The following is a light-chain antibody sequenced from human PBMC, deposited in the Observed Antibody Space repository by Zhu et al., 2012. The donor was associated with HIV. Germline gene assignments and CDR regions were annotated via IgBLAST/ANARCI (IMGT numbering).Light chain of an antibody. J-gene: IGKJ2*01. CDR3: QQYYTPSYT. CDR2: GAS. V-gene: IGKV1-9*01. Sequence: DIQLTQSPSFLSASVGDRVTITCRASQGISSYLAWYQQKPGKVPKLLIFGASTLQGGVPSRFSGSGSGTEFTLTISSLQPDDFATYSCQQYYTPSYTFGQGTKLQIK. CDR1: QGISSY.